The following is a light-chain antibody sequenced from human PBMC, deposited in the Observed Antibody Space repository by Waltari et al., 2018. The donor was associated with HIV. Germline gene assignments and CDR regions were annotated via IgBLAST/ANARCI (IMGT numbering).Light chain of an antibody. V-gene: IGLV1-47*01. J-gene: IGLJ3*02. CDR2: KDN. CDR1: SSNIERNY. CDR3: AVWDESLDGWL. Sequence: QSELTQSPSASGTPGQRITISCSGSSSNIERNYVYWYKQFPGATPKVLIYKDNDRPSGVPDRISGSKSGTSASLLISGLRSDDEADYYCAVWDESLDGWLFGGGTKLTVL.